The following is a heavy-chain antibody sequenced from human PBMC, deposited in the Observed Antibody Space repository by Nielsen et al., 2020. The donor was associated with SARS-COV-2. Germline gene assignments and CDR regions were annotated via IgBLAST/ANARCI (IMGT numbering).Heavy chain of an antibody. CDR2: ISWNSGSI. CDR1: GFTFEEYA. V-gene: IGHV3-9*01. D-gene: IGHD3-9*01. Sequence: GGSLRLSCAASGFTFEEYAMQWVRQAPGKGLEWVSGISWNSGSIGYADSVKGRFTISRDNAKNSLHLQMNSLRAEDTAFYYCTQATDILTDSRTQVQYYQHWGQGTLVTVST. CDR3: TQATDILTDSRTQVQYYQH. J-gene: IGHJ1*01.